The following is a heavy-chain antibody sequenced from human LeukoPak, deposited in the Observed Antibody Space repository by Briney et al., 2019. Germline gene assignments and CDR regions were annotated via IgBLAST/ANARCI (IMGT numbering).Heavy chain of an antibody. Sequence: SETLSLTCAVYSGSFTGYYWTWIRQSPGKGLEWIGEINHSGSTNYNPSLKSRVTISLDHSKNQFFLKLNSVTAADTAVYYCARHPSATWYQERLSDPWGQGTLVTVSS. V-gene: IGHV4-34*01. J-gene: IGHJ5*02. D-gene: IGHD6-13*01. CDR3: ARHPSATWYQERLSDP. CDR2: INHSGST. CDR1: SGSFTGYY.